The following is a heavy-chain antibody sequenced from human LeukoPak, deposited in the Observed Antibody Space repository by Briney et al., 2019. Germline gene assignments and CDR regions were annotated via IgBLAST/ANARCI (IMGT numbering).Heavy chain of an antibody. V-gene: IGHV3-30-3*01. CDR2: ISYDGSNK. D-gene: IGHD3/OR15-3a*01. CDR3: ARDRTGYYGY. J-gene: IGHJ4*02. Sequence: GGSXXXSCAASGFTFSSYAXHWVRQAPGKXXEGVAVISYDGSNKYYADSVKGRFTISRDNSKNTLYLQMNSLRAEDTAVYYCARDRTGYYGYWGQGTLVTVSS. CDR1: GFTFSSYA.